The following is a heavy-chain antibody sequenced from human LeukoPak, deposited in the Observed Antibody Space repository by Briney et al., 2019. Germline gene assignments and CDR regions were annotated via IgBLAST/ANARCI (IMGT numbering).Heavy chain of an antibody. D-gene: IGHD3-22*01. CDR3: ARDYYDSSGLSWFDP. V-gene: IGHV4-59*01. J-gene: IGHJ5*02. CDR2: IYYSGST. CDR1: GGSISSYY. Sequence: TSETLSLTCTVSGGSISSYYWSWIRQPPGKGLEWIGYIYYSGSTNYNPSLKSRVTISVDTSKNQFSLKLSSVTAADTAVYYCARDYYDSSGLSWFDPWGQGTLVTVSS.